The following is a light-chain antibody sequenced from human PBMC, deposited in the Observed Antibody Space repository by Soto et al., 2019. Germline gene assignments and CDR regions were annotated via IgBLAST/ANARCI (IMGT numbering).Light chain of an antibody. CDR2: KAS. Sequence: DIQMTQSPSTLSGSVGDRVTITCRASQTISSWLAWYQQKPGKAPKLLIYKASTLKSGVPSRFGGRGCGSEFTLTNRTLQPDDVATYYCQPDNSYSEAFGQGTKVELK. CDR3: QPDNSYSEA. V-gene: IGKV1-5*03. CDR1: QTISSW. J-gene: IGKJ1*01.